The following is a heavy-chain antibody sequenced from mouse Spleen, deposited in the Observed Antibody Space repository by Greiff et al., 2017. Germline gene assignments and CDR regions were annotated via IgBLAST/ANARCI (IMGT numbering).Heavy chain of an antibody. CDR1: GYTFTDYN. CDR3: ARDGYYDWYFDV. Sequence: VQLQQFGAELVKPGASVKISCKASGYTFTDYNMDWVKQSHGKSLEWIGEINPSTGGTTYNQKFKAKATLTVDKSSSTAYMQLKSLTSEDSAVYYCARDGYYDWYFDVWGAGTTVTVSS. D-gene: IGHD2-3*01. J-gene: IGHJ1*01. V-gene: IGHV1-42*01. CDR2: INPSTGGT.